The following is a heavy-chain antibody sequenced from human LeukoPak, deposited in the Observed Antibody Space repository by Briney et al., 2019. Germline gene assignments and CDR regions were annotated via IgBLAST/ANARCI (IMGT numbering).Heavy chain of an antibody. Sequence: ASVKVSCKTSGYTFNDYYLHWVRQAPGQGLEWMGWINPNSGRTNYAPKFQGRVTLTTDPSLSTAYMELSSLISGDTALFFCARDSSDSLTGYYHFWGKGTLVTVSS. J-gene: IGHJ4*02. CDR2: INPNSGRT. D-gene: IGHD3-9*01. CDR3: ARDSSDSLTGYYHF. CDR1: GYTFNDYY. V-gene: IGHV1-2*02.